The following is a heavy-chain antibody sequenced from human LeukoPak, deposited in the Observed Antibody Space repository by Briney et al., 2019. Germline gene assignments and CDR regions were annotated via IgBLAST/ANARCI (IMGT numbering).Heavy chain of an antibody. V-gene: IGHV4-59*01. J-gene: IGHJ4*02. CDR3: ARSSGWKYNIDY. CDR2: IYYSGST. CDR1: GGSISSYY. D-gene: IGHD6-19*01. Sequence: PSETLSLTCTVSGGSISSYYWSWIRQPPGQGLERIGYIYYSGSTNYNPSLKSRGPISVDTSKNQFSLTLSSVTAADTAMYYCARSSGWKYNIDYWGQGTLVTVSS.